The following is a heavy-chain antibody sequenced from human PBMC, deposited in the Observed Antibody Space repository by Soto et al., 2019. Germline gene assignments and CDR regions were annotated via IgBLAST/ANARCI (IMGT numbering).Heavy chain of an antibody. J-gene: IGHJ4*02. CDR1: GFTVSSNY. V-gene: IGHV3-53*01. CDR3: ARVGTLGYCISTTCYDFPFDY. Sequence: EVQLVESGGGLIQPGGSLRLSCAASGFTVSSNYMSWVRQAPGKGLEWVSVIYSGGSTYYADSVKGRFTISRDNSKNTLXFRXNSLRAEDTDVYYCARVGTLGYCISTTCYDFPFDYWGQGTLVTVSS. CDR2: IYSGGST. D-gene: IGHD2-2*01.